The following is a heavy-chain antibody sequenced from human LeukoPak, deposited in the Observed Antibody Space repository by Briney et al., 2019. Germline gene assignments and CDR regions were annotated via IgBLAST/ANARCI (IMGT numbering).Heavy chain of an antibody. CDR3: ARATEGYCRGRSCYSYYYYMDV. CDR2: INHSGST. D-gene: IGHD2-15*01. CDR1: GGSFSGYY. V-gene: IGHV4-34*01. J-gene: IGHJ6*03. Sequence: PSETLSLTCAVYGGSFSGYYWSWIRQPPGKGLEWIGEINHSGSTNYNPSLKSRVTISVDTSKNQFSLKLSSVTAADTAVYYCARATEGYCRGRSCYSYYYYMDVWGQGTTVTVSS.